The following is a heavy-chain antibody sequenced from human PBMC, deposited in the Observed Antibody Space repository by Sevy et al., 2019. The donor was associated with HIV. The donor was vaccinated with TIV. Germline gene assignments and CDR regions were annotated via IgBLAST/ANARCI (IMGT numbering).Heavy chain of an antibody. CDR1: GFTFSGSA. CDR3: TGKAYYYGSGSYGVYGMDV. Sequence: GGSLRLSCAASGFTFSGSAMHWVRQASGKGLEWVGRIRSKANSYATAYAASGKGRLIIFRDDSKNRAYLQMNSLKTEDTAVYYCTGKAYYYGSGSYGVYGMDVWGQGTTVTVSS. CDR2: IRSKANSYAT. D-gene: IGHD3-10*01. J-gene: IGHJ6*02. V-gene: IGHV3-73*01.